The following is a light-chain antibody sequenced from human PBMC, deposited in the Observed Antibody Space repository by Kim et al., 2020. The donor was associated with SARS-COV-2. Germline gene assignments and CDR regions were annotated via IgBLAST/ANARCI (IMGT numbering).Light chain of an antibody. V-gene: IGLV2-14*01. CDR3: SSYTTSSTHV. J-gene: IGLJ3*02. CDR2: DVT. Sequence: QSALTQPASVSGSPGQSITISCTGTSSDVGKYNYVSWYQQFPGNAPNLIIYDVTKRPSGVSNRFSGSKSAYAASLTISGLQAEDEADYYCSSYTTSSTHVFGGGTQLTVL. CDR1: SSDVGKYNY.